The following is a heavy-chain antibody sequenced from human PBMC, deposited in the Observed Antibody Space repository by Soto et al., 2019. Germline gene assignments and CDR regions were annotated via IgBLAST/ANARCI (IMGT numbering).Heavy chain of an antibody. CDR3: APPLGPTVYGDYDFVRFDY. V-gene: IGHV3-23*01. J-gene: IGHJ4*02. CDR1: GFTFSSYA. D-gene: IGHD4-17*01. Sequence: GGSLRLSCAASGFTFSSYAMSWVRQAPGKGLEWVSAISGSGGSTYYADSVKGRFTISRDNSKNTLYLQMNSLRAEDTAVYYCAPPLGPTVYGDYDFVRFDYWGQGTLVTVSS. CDR2: ISGSGGST.